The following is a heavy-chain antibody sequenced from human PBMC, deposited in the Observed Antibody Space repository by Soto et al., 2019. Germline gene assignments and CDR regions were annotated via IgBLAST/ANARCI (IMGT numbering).Heavy chain of an antibody. D-gene: IGHD3-9*01. V-gene: IGHV3-15*01. CDR3: TTGIYYDILTGYHNVAY. J-gene: IGHJ4*02. CDR1: GFNLSHPW. Sequence: EVQLVESGGGLVKPGGSLRLSCVASGFNLSHPWMTWVRQAAGKGLEWVGRIKSKTDGGTADYAAPVKGRATISRDDSNNTVSLQMNSLKTEDTAVYYCTTGIYYDILTGYHNVAYWGQGALVTVSS. CDR2: IKSKTDGGTA.